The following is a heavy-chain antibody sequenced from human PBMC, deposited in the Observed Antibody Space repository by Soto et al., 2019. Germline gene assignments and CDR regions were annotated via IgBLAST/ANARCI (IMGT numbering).Heavy chain of an antibody. V-gene: IGHV1-18*01. CDR1: GYTFTSYG. Sequence: ASVKVSCKASGYTFTSYGISCVRQAPGQGLEWMGWISAYNGNTNYAQKLQGRVTMTTDTSTSTAYMELRSLRSDDTAVYYCARDSAAAGPFDYWGQGTLVTVSS. J-gene: IGHJ4*02. CDR3: ARDSAAAGPFDY. D-gene: IGHD6-13*01. CDR2: ISAYNGNT.